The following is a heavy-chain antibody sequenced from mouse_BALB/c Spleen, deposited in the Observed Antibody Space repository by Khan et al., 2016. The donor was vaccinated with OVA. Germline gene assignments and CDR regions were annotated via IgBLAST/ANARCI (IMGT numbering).Heavy chain of an antibody. CDR2: ISTYSGNT. D-gene: IGHD2-3*01. CDR1: GDTFTDYA. V-gene: IGHV1S137*01. Sequence: VQLQESGPELVRPGVSVKISCKGSGDTFTDYAIHWVKQSHAKSLEWIGLISTYSGNTNYKQKFKGKATLTVDKSSSTAYMELARLTSEDSAIYFCTRPAYDGYYDYWGQGTTLTVSS. CDR3: TRPAYDGYYDY. J-gene: IGHJ2*01.